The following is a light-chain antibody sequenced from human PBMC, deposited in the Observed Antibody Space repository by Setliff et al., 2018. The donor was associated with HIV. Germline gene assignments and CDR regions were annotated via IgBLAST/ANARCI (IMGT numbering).Light chain of an antibody. V-gene: IGLV3-21*04. CDR3: QVWDTSGNHWV. Sequence: SYELTQPPSVSVAPGKTAGITCGGNNIGSKTVHWYQQEPGQAPVLVIYYDSDRPSGIPERFSGSNSGNTATLTISRVEAGDEADYYCQVWDTSGNHWVFGGGTKATVL. J-gene: IGLJ3*02. CDR2: YDS. CDR1: NIGSKT.